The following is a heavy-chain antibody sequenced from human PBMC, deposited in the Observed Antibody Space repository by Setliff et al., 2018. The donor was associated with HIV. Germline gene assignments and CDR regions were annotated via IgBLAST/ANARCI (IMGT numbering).Heavy chain of an antibody. CDR3: AVAATIXYXXXRLTYLDT. CDR2: IFHTGRS. D-gene: IGHD6-25*01. Sequence: ETLSLSCSVSGGSMSNYYRSWVRQPPGKGLEWMGDIFHTGRSTYNPSLKSRVTISEDRPKNQVSLKLSSMTAXXTAVYYCAVAATIXYXXXRLTYLDTWGQGALVTVSS. CDR1: GGSMSNYY. J-gene: IGHJ5*01. V-gene: IGHV4-59*01.